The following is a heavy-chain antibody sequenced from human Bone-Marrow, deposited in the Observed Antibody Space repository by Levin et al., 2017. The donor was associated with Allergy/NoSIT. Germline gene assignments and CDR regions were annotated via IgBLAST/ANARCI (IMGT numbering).Heavy chain of an antibody. CDR3: ARGDFDY. Sequence: AGGSLRLSCVASGFSVSTSYMSWVRQAPGKGPECVSHIFSDGRTFYTDSVKGRFTISRDNSENMLFLQMNSLRAEDTAIYHCARGDFDYWGQGTPVTVSS. CDR2: IFSDGRT. J-gene: IGHJ4*02. V-gene: IGHV3-53*01. CDR1: GFSVSTSY.